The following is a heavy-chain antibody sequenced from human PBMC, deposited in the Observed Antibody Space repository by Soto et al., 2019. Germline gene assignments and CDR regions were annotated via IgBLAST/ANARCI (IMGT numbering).Heavy chain of an antibody. CDR1: GFTFSDYY. CDR2: ISYDGSNK. CDR3: ARDPEVGATTGYFDL. D-gene: IGHD1-26*01. J-gene: IGHJ2*01. V-gene: IGHV3-30-3*01. Sequence: QVQLVESGGGLVKPGGSLRLSCAASGFTFSDYYMSWIRQAPGKGLEWVAVISYDGSNKYYADSVKGRFTISRDNSKNTLYLQMNSLRAEDTAVYYCARDPEVGATTGYFDLWGRGTLVTVSS.